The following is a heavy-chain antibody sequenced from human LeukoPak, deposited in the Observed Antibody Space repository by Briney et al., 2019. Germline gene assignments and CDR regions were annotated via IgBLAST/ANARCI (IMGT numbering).Heavy chain of an antibody. J-gene: IGHJ3*02. CDR1: GFTFSSYA. Sequence: PGGSLRLSCAASGFTFSSYAMSWVRQAPGKGLEWVSAISGSGGSTYYADSVKGRFTISRDNSKNTLYLQMNRLRAEDTAVYYCAKGGYCSSTSCCGVDAFDIWGQGTMVTVS. D-gene: IGHD2-2*01. V-gene: IGHV3-23*01. CDR3: AKGGYCSSTSCCGVDAFDI. CDR2: ISGSGGST.